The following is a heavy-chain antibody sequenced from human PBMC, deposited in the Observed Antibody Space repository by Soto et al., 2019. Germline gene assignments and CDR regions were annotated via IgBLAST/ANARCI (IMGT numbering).Heavy chain of an antibody. D-gene: IGHD6-19*01. CDR1: GFTFSTTG. J-gene: IGHJ5*02. V-gene: IGHV3-30*18. CDR2: ISHDGGVK. Sequence: QVHLVESGGGVVQPGRSLRLSCAASGFTFSTTGMHWVRQAPGKGLEWVAMISHDGGVKHYTDSVKGRFTISRDTSNNAGYLQMNSLRPEDTAMYHCAKDLYGAGWYNYFDPWGQGTLVTVSS. CDR3: AKDLYGAGWYNYFDP.